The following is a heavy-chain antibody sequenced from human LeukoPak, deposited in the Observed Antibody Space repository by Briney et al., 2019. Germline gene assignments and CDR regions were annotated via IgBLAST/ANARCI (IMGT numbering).Heavy chain of an antibody. CDR3: ARDGYYYDSSGSRAFDI. D-gene: IGHD3-22*01. Sequence: SETLSLTCTVSGVSISSSSYYWGWIRQPPGKGLEWIGSIYYSGSTYYNPSLKSRVTISVDTSKNQFSLKLSSVTAADTAVYYCARDGYYYDSSGSRAFDIWGQGTMVTVSS. CDR2: IYYSGST. V-gene: IGHV4-39*07. CDR1: GVSISSSSYY. J-gene: IGHJ3*02.